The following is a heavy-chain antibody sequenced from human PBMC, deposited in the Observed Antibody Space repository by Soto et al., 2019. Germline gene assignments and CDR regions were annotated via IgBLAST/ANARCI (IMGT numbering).Heavy chain of an antibody. J-gene: IGHJ4*02. D-gene: IGHD3-10*01. CDR1: GFTFSSYA. CDR2: ISGSGGST. Sequence: EVQLLESGGGLVQPGGSLRLSCAASGFTFSSYAMSWVRQAPGKGLEWVSAISGSGGSTYYADSVKGRFTISRDKSKNTLYLQMNSLRAEDTAVYYCAKFRGVSRWLGIDYWGQGTLVTVSS. CDR3: AKFRGVSRWLGIDY. V-gene: IGHV3-23*01.